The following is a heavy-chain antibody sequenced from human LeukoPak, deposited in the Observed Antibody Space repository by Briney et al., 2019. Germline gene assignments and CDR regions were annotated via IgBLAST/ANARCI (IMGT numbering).Heavy chain of an antibody. Sequence: GGSLRLSCAASGFTFSNYGMHWVRQAPGKGLEWVAIVSYDGSKKYYADSVKGRFTISRDNSKNTLDLQMNSLRAEDTAIYYCAKVFAPGIPAGNAFDIWGQGTMVTVSA. CDR3: AKVFAPGIPAGNAFDI. J-gene: IGHJ3*02. D-gene: IGHD6-13*01. CDR1: GFTFSNYG. V-gene: IGHV3-30*18. CDR2: VSYDGSKK.